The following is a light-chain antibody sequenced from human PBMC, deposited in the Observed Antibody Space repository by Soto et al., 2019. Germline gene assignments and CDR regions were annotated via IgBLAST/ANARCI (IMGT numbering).Light chain of an antibody. CDR3: QQSYSLPIT. CDR2: SSS. Sequence: DIQMTQSPSSLSASVGDRVTITCRASQSISNFLNWYQQRPGQAPKLLISSSSNVQSGVPSRFSGSASGADFTLTISSLQPEDFATYYCQQSYSLPITFGQGTRLEIK. CDR1: QSISNF. J-gene: IGKJ5*01. V-gene: IGKV1-39*01.